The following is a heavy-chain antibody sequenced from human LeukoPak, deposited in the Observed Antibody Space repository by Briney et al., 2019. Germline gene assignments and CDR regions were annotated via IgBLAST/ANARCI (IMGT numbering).Heavy chain of an antibody. CDR2: ISSSSSTI. CDR1: GFTFSSYS. V-gene: IGHV3-48*01. J-gene: IGHJ4*02. Sequence: PGGSLRLSCAASGFTFSSYSMNWVRQAPGKGLEWVSYISSSSSTIYYADSVKGRFTISRDNSKNTLYLQMNSLRAEDTAVYYCAKDMALPMTTVTTSEDYWGQGTLVTVSS. D-gene: IGHD4-17*01. CDR3: AKDMALPMTTVTTSEDY.